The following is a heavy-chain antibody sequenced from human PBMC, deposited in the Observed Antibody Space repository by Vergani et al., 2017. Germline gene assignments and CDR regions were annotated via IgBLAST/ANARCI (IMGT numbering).Heavy chain of an antibody. Sequence: QVQLQESGPGLVKPSQTLSLTCTVSGGSISSGSYYWSWIRQPAGKGLEWIGRIYTSGSTNYNPSLKSRVTISVATSKNQFSLKLGSVTAADTAVYYCARVDVVVTAIAWVDWYFDLWGRGTLVTVSS. CDR3: ARVDVVVTAIAWVDWYFDL. D-gene: IGHD2-21*02. V-gene: IGHV4-61*02. CDR1: GGSISSGSYY. J-gene: IGHJ2*01. CDR2: IYTSGST.